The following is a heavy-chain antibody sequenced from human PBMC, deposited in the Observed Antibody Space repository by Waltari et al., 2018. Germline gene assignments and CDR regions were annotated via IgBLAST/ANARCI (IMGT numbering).Heavy chain of an antibody. D-gene: IGHD6-6*01. Sequence: QLQLQESGPGLVKPSETLSLTCTVSGGSIRSSSYYWGWTRQPPGKGLEWIGSIYYSGSTYYNPSLKSRVTISVDTSKNQFSLKLSSVTAADTAVYYCASPAGYSSSAEDYWGQGTLVTVSS. J-gene: IGHJ4*02. CDR1: GGSIRSSSYY. CDR3: ASPAGYSSSAEDY. CDR2: IYYSGST. V-gene: IGHV4-39*01.